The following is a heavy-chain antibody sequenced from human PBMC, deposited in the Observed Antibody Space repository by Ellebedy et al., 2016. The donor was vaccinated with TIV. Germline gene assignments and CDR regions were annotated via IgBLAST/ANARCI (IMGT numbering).Heavy chain of an antibody. D-gene: IGHD1-7*01. CDR3: ARDHIITGTTPYYYGMDV. CDR2: ISAYNGNT. J-gene: IGHJ6*02. V-gene: IGHV1-18*04. Sequence: ASVKVSCKASGYTFTAYHIHWVRQAPGQGLEWMGWISAYNGNTNYAQKLQGRVTMTRDTSTSTVYMELSSLRSEDTAVYYCARDHIITGTTPYYYGMDVWGQGTTVTVSS. CDR1: GYTFTAYH.